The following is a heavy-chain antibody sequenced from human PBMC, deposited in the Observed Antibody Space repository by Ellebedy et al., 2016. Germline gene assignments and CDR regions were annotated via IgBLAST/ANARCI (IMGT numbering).Heavy chain of an antibody. Sequence: SETLSLXXTVSGGSISSSSYYWSWIRQPPGKGLEWIGEINHSGSTNYNPSLKSRVTISVDTSKNQFSLKLSSVTAADTAVYYCARHRNAPGIVGATGAFDIWGQGTMVTVSS. CDR2: INHSGST. V-gene: IGHV4-39*07. CDR3: ARHRNAPGIVGATGAFDI. J-gene: IGHJ3*02. D-gene: IGHD1-26*01. CDR1: GGSISSSSYY.